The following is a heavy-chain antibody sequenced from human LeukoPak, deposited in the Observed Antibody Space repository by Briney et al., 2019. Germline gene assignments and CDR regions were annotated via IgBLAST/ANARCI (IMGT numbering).Heavy chain of an antibody. CDR3: VRDDNFDALDI. CDR2: VASGGSPI. J-gene: IGHJ3*02. Sequence: GASLRLSCAASGFTFSTSEMTWVRQAPGQGLEWIAYVASGGSPIYYADSVRGRFIISRDNAKNSLFLQMTSLRAEDTALYYCVRDDNFDALDIWGQGTMVTVSS. D-gene: IGHD1-20*01. V-gene: IGHV3-48*03. CDR1: GFTFSTSE.